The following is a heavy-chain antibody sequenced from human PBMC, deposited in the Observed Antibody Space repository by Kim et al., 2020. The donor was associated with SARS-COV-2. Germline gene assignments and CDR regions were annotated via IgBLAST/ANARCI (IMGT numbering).Heavy chain of an antibody. V-gene: IGHV4-34*01. Sequence: SETLSLTCAVSGGSLSGYSWNWIRQPPGKGREGIGEINHSGGTKYSPSLKSRVTMSIDTSKSQFSLRLTSVTAADTAVYFCARGHTGVVPAPILGLGPFYYYYNMDVWGRGTTVTVSS. CDR1: GGSLSGYS. CDR3: ARGHTGVVPAPILGLGPFYYYYNMDV. D-gene: IGHD2-2*01. CDR2: INHSGGT. J-gene: IGHJ6*03.